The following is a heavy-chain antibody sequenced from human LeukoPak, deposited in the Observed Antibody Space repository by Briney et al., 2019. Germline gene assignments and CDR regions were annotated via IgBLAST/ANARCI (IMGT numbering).Heavy chain of an antibody. J-gene: IGHJ4*02. CDR2: INPSSGDT. V-gene: IGHV1-2*02. Sequence: ASVKVSCKASGYTFTGYYMHWVRQAPGQGLEWMGWINPSSGDTNYAQKFQGRVTMTRDTSINIGYMELSRLRTDDTAVYFCAKNPYEYYFDYWGQGTLVTVSS. CDR3: AKNPYEYYFDY. D-gene: IGHD5-12*01. CDR1: GYTFTGYY.